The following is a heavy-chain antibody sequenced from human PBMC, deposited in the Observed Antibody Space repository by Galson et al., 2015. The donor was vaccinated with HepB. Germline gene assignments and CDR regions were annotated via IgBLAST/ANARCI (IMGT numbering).Heavy chain of an antibody. J-gene: IGHJ3*01. V-gene: IGHV3-23*01. Sequence: SLRLSCAASGFTFNIYAMSWVRQAPGKGLEWVSCIGGRGDDTHYTDSVKGRFTISRDNSKNTLFLQMTSLRADDTAVYYCVKRGSDGWGAFDVWGQGTVVAVSS. CDR3: VKRGSDGWGAFDV. D-gene: IGHD3-16*01. CDR1: GFTFNIYA. CDR2: IGGRGDDT.